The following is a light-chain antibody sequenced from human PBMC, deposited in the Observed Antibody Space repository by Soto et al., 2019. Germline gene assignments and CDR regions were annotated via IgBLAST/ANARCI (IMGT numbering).Light chain of an antibody. CDR3: MQGRQTPPT. Sequence: DIVMTQAPLSLPVTPGEPASISCRSSQSLLHRDGYNYLDWYVQKAGQSPQLLIYLGTDRASGVXDXXTGSASGTDFTLKISRVEAEDVGVYYCMQGRQTPPTFGQGTTLEIK. CDR1: QSLLHRDGYNY. V-gene: IGKV2-28*01. J-gene: IGKJ2*01. CDR2: LGT.